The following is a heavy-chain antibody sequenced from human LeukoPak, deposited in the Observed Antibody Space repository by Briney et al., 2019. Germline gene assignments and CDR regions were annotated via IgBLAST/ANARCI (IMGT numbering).Heavy chain of an antibody. Sequence: GGSLRLSCAASGFTFSSNYMTWVRQAPGKGLEWVSVIYSGGGTYYADSVKGRFTISRDNFKNTLYLQMNSLRAEDTAVYYCAKDPGAHYYGSGSYRRGSYFDYWGQGTLVTVSS. V-gene: IGHV3-53*05. CDR1: GFTFSSNY. CDR3: AKDPGAHYYGSGSYRRGSYFDY. CDR2: IYSGGGT. D-gene: IGHD3-10*01. J-gene: IGHJ4*02.